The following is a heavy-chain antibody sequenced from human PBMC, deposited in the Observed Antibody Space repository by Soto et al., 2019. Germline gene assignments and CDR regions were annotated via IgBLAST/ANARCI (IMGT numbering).Heavy chain of an antibody. CDR3: AVGYGAPSDYGMDV. CDR1: GYTFTSYG. CDR2: ISAYNGNT. Sequence: QVQLVQSGAEVKKPGASVKVSCKASGYTFTSYGISWVRQAPGKGLEWMGWISAYNGNTNYAQKLQGRVTMTTYTSTSTTYMELRSLRSDDTAVYYCAVGYGAPSDYGMDVWGQGTTVTVSS. V-gene: IGHV1-18*01. J-gene: IGHJ6*02. D-gene: IGHD5-12*01.